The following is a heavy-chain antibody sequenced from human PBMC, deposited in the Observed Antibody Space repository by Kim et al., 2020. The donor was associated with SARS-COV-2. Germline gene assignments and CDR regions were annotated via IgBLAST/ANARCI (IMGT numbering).Heavy chain of an antibody. V-gene: IGHV4-31*03. CDR1: GGSISSGGYY. CDR2: IYYSGST. J-gene: IGHJ5*02. Sequence: SETLSLTCTVSGGSISSGGYYWSWIRQHPGKGLEWIGYIYYSGSTYYNPSLKSRVTISVDTSKNQFSLKLSSVTAADTAVYYCARKGIAAAGTSNWFDPWGQGTLVTVSS. CDR3: ARKGIAAAGTSNWFDP. D-gene: IGHD6-13*01.